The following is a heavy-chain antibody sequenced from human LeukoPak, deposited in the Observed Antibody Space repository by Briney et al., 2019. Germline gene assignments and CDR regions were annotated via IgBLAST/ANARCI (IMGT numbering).Heavy chain of an antibody. CDR1: GGSISTYY. Sequence: SETLSLTCTVSGGSISTYYWSWIRQPAGKGLEWIGRIYTSWSTNYNPSLKSRVTISVDTSKNQFSLKLSAVTAADTAVYYCARDWGSGRYYNRNWFDPWGQGTLVSVSS. D-gene: IGHD3-10*01. V-gene: IGHV4-4*07. J-gene: IGHJ5*02. CDR2: IYTSWST. CDR3: ARDWGSGRYYNRNWFDP.